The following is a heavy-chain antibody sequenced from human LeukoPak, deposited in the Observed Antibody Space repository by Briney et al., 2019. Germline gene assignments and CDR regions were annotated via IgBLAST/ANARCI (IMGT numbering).Heavy chain of an antibody. J-gene: IGHJ4*01. CDR3: AKAPVTSCRGAFCYPFDY. D-gene: IGHD2-21*01. Sequence: GGSLRLSCVGSGLSLNSYAMSWVRQVPGKGLEWVSASSSSDDGKWYAESVRGRFTISRDTSKNTVYLQMNSLRVEDAGVYYCAKAPVTSCRGAFCYPFDYWGHGTLVTVSS. CDR2: SSSSDDGK. CDR1: GLSLNSYA. V-gene: IGHV3-23*01.